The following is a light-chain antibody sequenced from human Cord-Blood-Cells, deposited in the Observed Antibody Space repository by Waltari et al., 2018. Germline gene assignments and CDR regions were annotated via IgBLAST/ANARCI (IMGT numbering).Light chain of an antibody. V-gene: IGKV3-15*01. CDR2: GAS. CDR1: QSVSSN. CDR3: QQYNNWPLT. Sequence: EIVMTQSPAPLSVSPGARATLSCRASQSVSSNLAWYQQKPGQAPRLLIYGASTRATGIPARFSGSGSGTEFTLTISSLQSEDFAVYYCQQYNNWPLTFGPGTKVDIK. J-gene: IGKJ3*01.